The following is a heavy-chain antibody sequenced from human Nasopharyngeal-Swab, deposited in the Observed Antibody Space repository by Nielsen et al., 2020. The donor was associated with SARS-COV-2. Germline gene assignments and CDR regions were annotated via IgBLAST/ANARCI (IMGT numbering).Heavy chain of an antibody. J-gene: IGHJ6*02. CDR3: AKDVSGSTWADYYYYGMDV. Sequence: GESLKISCTASGFTFGDYAMSWVRQAPGKGLEWVSAISGSGNSPYYADSVKGRFTISRDNSKNTLYLQMNSLRAEDTALYYCAKDVSGSTWADYYYYGMDVWGQGTTVTVSS. CDR1: GFTFGDYA. V-gene: IGHV3-23*01. D-gene: IGHD6-13*01. CDR2: ISGSGNSP.